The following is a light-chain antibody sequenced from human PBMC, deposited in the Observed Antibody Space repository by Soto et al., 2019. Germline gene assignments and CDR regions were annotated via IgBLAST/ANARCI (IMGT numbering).Light chain of an antibody. CDR1: QVVFYNSKNY. Sequence: DIVMTQSPDSLAVSLGERATINCKSSQVVFYNSKNYLGWYQQKPGQPPKLLIYWASTRESGVPDRFSGSGSGTDFALTISSLQAEDLGAYYCLQYYSHPSTVGGGTKVDSK. J-gene: IGKJ4*01. CDR3: LQYYSHPST. V-gene: IGKV4-1*01. CDR2: WAS.